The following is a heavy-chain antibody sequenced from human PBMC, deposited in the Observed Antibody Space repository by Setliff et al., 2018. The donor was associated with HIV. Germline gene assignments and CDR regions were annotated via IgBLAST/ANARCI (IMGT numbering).Heavy chain of an antibody. Sequence: NPSETLSLTCTVSGGSISSYYWSWIRQPPGKGLEWIGYISYSGSADYNPSLKSRVTISIDTSKNQFSLKLSSVTAADTAVYYCASGQLVRGVGAFDIWGQGTMVTVSS. CDR3: ASGQLVRGVGAFDI. V-gene: IGHV4-59*12. J-gene: IGHJ3*02. CDR1: GGSISSYY. CDR2: ISYSGSA. D-gene: IGHD6-6*01.